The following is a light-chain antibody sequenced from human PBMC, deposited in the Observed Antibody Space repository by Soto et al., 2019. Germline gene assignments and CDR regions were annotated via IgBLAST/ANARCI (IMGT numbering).Light chain of an antibody. CDR3: QQYNNWPET. V-gene: IGKV3-15*01. Sequence: EIVMTQSPATLSVSPGERATLSCRASQSVSSNLAWYQQKPGQAPRLLIYGASTRATVIPARFSGSGSGTEFTLTISSLQSEDFAVYYCQQYNNWPETFGQGTKVEIQ. J-gene: IGKJ1*01. CDR1: QSVSSN. CDR2: GAS.